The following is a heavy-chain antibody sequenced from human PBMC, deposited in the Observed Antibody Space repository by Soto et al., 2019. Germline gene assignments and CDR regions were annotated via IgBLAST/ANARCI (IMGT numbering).Heavy chain of an antibody. V-gene: IGHV1-69*01. D-gene: IGHD6-19*01. CDR1: GDTFTGYA. CDR2: VIPTFGTT. CDR3: AIDRLIVAVAVGRMDV. J-gene: IGHJ6*02. Sequence: QVQLVQSGAEMKKPGSSVKVSCKASGDTFTGYAISWVRQAPGQGLEWMGWVIPTFGTTKYAQRFQGRVTISVDELASTAYMELSSLRPEDTALYYCAIDRLIVAVAVGRMDVWGQGPTVTVSS.